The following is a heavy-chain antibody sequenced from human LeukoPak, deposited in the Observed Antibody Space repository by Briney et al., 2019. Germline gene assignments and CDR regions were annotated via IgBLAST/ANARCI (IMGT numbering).Heavy chain of an antibody. J-gene: IGHJ4*01. V-gene: IGHV1-8*01. CDR2: MNPKSANT. D-gene: IGHD6-13*01. CDR1: GYTFTSYD. Sequence: ASVKVSCKASGYTFTSYDIDWVRQAPGQGLEWMGWMNPKSANTGYAQKFQGRVTMTRNTSISTAYMEVTSLRSEDTAVYYCARGTPEISSSDYWGQGTLVTVSS. CDR3: ARGTPEISSSDY.